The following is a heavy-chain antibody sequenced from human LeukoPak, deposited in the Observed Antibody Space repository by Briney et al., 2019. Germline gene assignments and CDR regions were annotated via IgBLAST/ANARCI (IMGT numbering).Heavy chain of an antibody. Sequence: PGGSLRLSCAASGFTFDDYAMHWVRQAPGKGLEWVSLITWDGSSTYYADSVKGRFTISRDNSKNSPYLQMNSLSAEDTALYYCAKAYRGVTRSSWGLVDYWGQGTLVTVSS. CDR2: ITWDGSST. CDR1: GFTFDDYA. D-gene: IGHD6-13*01. V-gene: IGHV3-43D*03. CDR3: AKAYRGVTRSSWGLVDY. J-gene: IGHJ4*02.